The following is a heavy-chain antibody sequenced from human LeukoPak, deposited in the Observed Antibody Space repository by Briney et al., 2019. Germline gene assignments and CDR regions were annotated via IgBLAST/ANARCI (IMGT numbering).Heavy chain of an antibody. CDR1: GGSITSTTYY. CDR2: IYYSGST. D-gene: IGHD3-10*01. Sequence: SETLSLTCTVSGGSITSTTYYWDWIRQPPGKGLEWIGNIYYSGSTYYNPSLKSRVTMSVDTSKNLVSLKLSSVTAADTAVYYCAREEHTYGSGSYGNWFDPWGQGTLVTVSS. J-gene: IGHJ5*02. CDR3: AREEHTYGSGSYGNWFDP. V-gene: IGHV4-39*07.